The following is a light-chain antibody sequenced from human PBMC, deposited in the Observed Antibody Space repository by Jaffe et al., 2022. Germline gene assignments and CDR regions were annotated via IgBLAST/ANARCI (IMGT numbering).Light chain of an antibody. CDR2: EVS. J-gene: IGLJ1*01. CDR3: ISFTTSSTCV. CDR1: SGDVGAFNY. V-gene: IGLV2-14*01. Sequence: QSALTQPASVSGSPGQSITISCTGTSGDVGAFNYVSWYQQHPGKAPKLMIYEVSNRPSGVSNRFSGSKSGNTASLTISGLQAEDEADYYCISFTTSSTCVFGAGTKVTVL.